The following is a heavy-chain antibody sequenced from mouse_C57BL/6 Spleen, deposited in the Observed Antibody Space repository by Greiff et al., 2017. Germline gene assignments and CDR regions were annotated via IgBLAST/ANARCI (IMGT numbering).Heavy chain of an antibody. J-gene: IGHJ2*01. CDR1: GYTFTDYN. D-gene: IGHD2-2*01. Sequence: VQLKESGPELVKPGASVKIPCKASGYTFTDYNMDWVKQSHGKSLEWIGDINPNNGGTIYNQKFKGKATLTVDKSSSTAYMELRSLTSEDTAVYYCARGEGIYYGSFDYWGQGTTLTVSS. V-gene: IGHV1-18*01. CDR2: INPNNGGT. CDR3: ARGEGIYYGSFDY.